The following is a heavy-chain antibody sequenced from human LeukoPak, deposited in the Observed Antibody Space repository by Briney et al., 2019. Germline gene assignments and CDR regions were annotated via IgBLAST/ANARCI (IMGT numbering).Heavy chain of an antibody. D-gene: IGHD3-22*01. Sequence: PGGSLRLSCAASGFTFSSYSMNWVRQAPGKGPEWVSSISSSSSYIYYADSVKGRFTISRDNAKNSLYLQMNSLRAEDTAVYYCARAFYYYDSSGYYDAFDIWGQGTMVTVSS. CDR1: GFTFSSYS. J-gene: IGHJ3*02. V-gene: IGHV3-21*01. CDR2: ISSSSSYI. CDR3: ARAFYYYDSSGYYDAFDI.